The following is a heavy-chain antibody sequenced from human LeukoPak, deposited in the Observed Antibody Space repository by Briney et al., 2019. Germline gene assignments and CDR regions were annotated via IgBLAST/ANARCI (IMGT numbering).Heavy chain of an antibody. CDR1: GFTFSSYG. CDR2: IWYDGSNK. D-gene: IGHD1-14*01. J-gene: IGHJ4*02. Sequence: GGSLRLSCAASGFTFSSYGMHWVRQAPGKGLEWVAVIWYDGSNKYYADSVKGRFTISRDNSKNALYLQMNSLRAEDTAVYYCARVRPGDGTTDYWGQGTLVTVSS. CDR3: ARVRPGDGTTDY. V-gene: IGHV3-33*01.